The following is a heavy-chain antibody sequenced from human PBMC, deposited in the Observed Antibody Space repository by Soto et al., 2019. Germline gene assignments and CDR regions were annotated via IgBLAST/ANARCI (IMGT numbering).Heavy chain of an antibody. CDR2: IDPSDSYT. J-gene: IGHJ4*02. Sequence: PGESLKISCKGSGYSLTSYWISWVRQMPGKGLEWMGRIDPSDSYTNYSPSFQGHVTISADKSISTAYLQWSSLKASDTAMYYCAITYYYDSSGYYRNYFDYWGQGTLVTVSS. D-gene: IGHD3-22*01. V-gene: IGHV5-10-1*01. CDR3: AITYYYDSSGYYRNYFDY. CDR1: GYSLTSYW.